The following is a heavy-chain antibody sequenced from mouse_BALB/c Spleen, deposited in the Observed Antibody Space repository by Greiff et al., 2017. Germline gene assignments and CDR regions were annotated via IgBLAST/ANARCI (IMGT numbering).Heavy chain of an antibody. CDR2: ISSGGSYT. V-gene: IGHV5-6-4*01. CDR1: GFTFSSYT. D-gene: IGHD3-3*01. CDR3: AREGDWDNFDD. J-gene: IGHJ2*01. Sequence: EVQLVESGGGLVKPGGSLKLSCAASGFTFSSYTMSWVRQTPEKRLEWVATISSGGSYTYYPDSVKGRFTISRDNAKNTLYLQMSSLKSEDTAMYYCAREGDWDNFDDWGQGTTLTVSS.